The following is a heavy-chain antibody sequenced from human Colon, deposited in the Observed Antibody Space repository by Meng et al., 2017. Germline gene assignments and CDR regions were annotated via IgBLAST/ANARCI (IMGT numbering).Heavy chain of an antibody. CDR2: IKSKIDGGTT. D-gene: IGHD2-15*01. CDR1: GFTFRDAW. V-gene: IGHV3-15*01. Sequence: GESLKISCAGSGFTFRDAWMSWVRQAPGKGLEWVGRIKSKIDGGTTDYAAPVKGRFTISRDDSTTTLYLQMNSLRAEDTAIYYCAKGRWGYCSGGSCYPKIWGQGTLVTVSS. CDR3: AKGRWGYCSGGSCYPKI. J-gene: IGHJ1*01.